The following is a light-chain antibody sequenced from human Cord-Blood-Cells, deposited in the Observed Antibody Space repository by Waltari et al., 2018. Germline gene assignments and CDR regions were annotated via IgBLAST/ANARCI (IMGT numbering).Light chain of an antibody. CDR1: SSDVGGYNY. J-gene: IGLJ2*01. CDR2: EVS. CDR3: SSYTSSSVV. Sequence: QSALTQPASVSGSPGQSITISCTGTSSDVGGYNYVSWYQQHPAKSPKLIIYEVSNRPSGVSNRFSGSKSGNTASLTISGLQAEDEADYYCSSYTSSSVVFGGGTKLTVL. V-gene: IGLV2-14*01.